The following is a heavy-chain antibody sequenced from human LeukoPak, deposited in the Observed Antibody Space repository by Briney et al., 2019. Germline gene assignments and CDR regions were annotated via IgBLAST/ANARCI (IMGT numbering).Heavy chain of an antibody. J-gene: IGHJ6*02. CDR3: ARGIGQGGTVSSVGMDV. CDR2: INHSGST. Sequence: SETLSLTCAVYGGSFSGYYWSWIRQPPGKGLEWIGEINHSGSTNYNPSLKSRVTISVDTSKNQFSLKLSSVTAADTAVYYCARGIGQGGTVSSVGMDVWGQGTTVTVSS. V-gene: IGHV4-34*01. CDR1: GGSFSGYY. D-gene: IGHD4-17*01.